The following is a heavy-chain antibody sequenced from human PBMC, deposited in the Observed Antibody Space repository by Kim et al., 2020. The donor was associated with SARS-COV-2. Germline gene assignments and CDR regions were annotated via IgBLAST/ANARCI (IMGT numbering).Heavy chain of an antibody. CDR2: IWYDGSNK. CDR3: AKDVWAMSGSYSCFDG. V-gene: IGHV3-33*06. J-gene: IGHJ4*02. D-gene: IGHD1-26*01. Sequence: GGSLRLSCAASAFTFSTYGMHWVRQAPGKGLEWVALIWYDGSNKYYADSVKGRFTISRDNSKNTLYLQMNSLRAEDTALYYCAKDVWAMSGSYSCFDGWGQGTLVAVSS. CDR1: AFTFSTYG.